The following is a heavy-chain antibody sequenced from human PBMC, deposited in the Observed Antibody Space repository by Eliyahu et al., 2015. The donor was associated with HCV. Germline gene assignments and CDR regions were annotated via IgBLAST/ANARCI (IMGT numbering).Heavy chain of an antibody. D-gene: IGHD5-24*01. CDR1: GFTFSSFA. Sequence: EVQLLESGGGLVQPGGSLRLSCAASGFTFSSFAXSWVRQAPGKGLGWVSAISGSGGSTYYADSVKGRFTISRDNSKNTLYLQMNSLRAEDTAVYYCAKTTRFRDGYNLYYYYYGMDVWGQGTTVTVSS. CDR3: AKTTRFRDGYNLYYYYYGMDV. CDR2: ISGSGGST. J-gene: IGHJ6*02. V-gene: IGHV3-23*01.